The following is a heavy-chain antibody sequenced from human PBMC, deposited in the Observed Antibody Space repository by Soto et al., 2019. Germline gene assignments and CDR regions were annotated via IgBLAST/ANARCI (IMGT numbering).Heavy chain of an antibody. D-gene: IGHD1-26*01. V-gene: IGHV3-74*01. CDR2: IYFDGITT. Sequence: PGGSLRLSCTASVFTFNTYCMHWVRQAPGKGLVWVSRIYFDGITTNYADSVKGRLTVSRDNAKNTVFLHVNTLRDEDTAVYYCARGGAMGVDYWGQGTLVTVSS. CDR1: VFTFNTYC. CDR3: ARGGAMGVDY. J-gene: IGHJ4*02.